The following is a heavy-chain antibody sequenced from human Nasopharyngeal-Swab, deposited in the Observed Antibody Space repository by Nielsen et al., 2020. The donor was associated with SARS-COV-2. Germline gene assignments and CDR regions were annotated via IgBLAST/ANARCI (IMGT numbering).Heavy chain of an antibody. CDR3: ARGGGDAYNPIDF. D-gene: IGHD5-24*01. Sequence: GESLKISCAASGFTFSDYYMNWIRQAPGKGLEWVSHISSGGTAVYYTDSVKGRFTVSRDKSKNTLYLQMNSLRADDTAVYFCARGGGDAYNPIDFWGQGTLVTVSS. CDR2: ISSGGTAV. CDR1: GFTFSDYY. V-gene: IGHV3-11*01. J-gene: IGHJ4*02.